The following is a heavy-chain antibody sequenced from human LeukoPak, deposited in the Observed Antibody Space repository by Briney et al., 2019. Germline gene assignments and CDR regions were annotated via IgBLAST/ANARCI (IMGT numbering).Heavy chain of an antibody. CDR2: IYYSGST. D-gene: IGHD1-7*01. V-gene: IGHV4-59*01. CDR1: GGSISSYY. CDR3: ARDKSRTTGFDP. J-gene: IGHJ5*02. Sequence: SSETLSLTCTVSGGSISSYYWSWIRQPPGKGLEWIGYIYYSGSTNYNPPLKSRVTISVDTSKNQFSLKLSSVTAADTAVYYCARDKSRTTGFDPWGQGTLVTVPS.